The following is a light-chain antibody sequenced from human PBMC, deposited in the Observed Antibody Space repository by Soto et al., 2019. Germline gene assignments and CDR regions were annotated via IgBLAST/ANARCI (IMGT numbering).Light chain of an antibody. V-gene: IGKV3D-20*01. CDR2: DAS. CDR1: QSVSSSY. Sequence: DIILTQSPATLSLSPEERATLSCGASQSVSSSYVAWYQHRPGLAPRLLIHDASSRATGIPDRFSGTKSGTDFTLTIRRLEPEDAAVYFCQQYGSSPITFGQGTRLEIK. J-gene: IGKJ5*01. CDR3: QQYGSSPIT.